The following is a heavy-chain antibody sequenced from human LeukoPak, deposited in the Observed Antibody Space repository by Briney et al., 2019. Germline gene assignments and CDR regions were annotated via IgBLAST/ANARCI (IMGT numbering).Heavy chain of an antibody. CDR1: GYDFTTYW. CDR3: ARHGMYRIGKALLDY. CDR2: IYPGDSNI. Sequence: GESLKTSCKGAGYDFTTYWIGWVRQMPGKGREWMAFIYPGDSNIKYSPSFQGQVTISADKSISTAYLQWSSVTASDTAMYFCARHGMYRIGKALLDYWGQGTLVTVSS. D-gene: IGHD1-1*01. J-gene: IGHJ4*02. V-gene: IGHV5-51*01.